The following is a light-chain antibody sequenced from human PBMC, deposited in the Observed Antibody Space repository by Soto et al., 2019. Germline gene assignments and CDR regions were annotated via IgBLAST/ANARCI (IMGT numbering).Light chain of an antibody. CDR3: QQYDASPLT. V-gene: IGKV3-20*01. J-gene: IGKJ3*01. CDR1: QSLHTNS. CDR2: AAS. Sequence: EIVLTQSPATLSLSPGERATLSCRASQSLHTNSSAWYQQKPGQTPRLLIYAASTRDTDIPDRFNGSGSGTDFALTISRLEPEDFAVYFCQQYDASPLTFGPGTKVDVK.